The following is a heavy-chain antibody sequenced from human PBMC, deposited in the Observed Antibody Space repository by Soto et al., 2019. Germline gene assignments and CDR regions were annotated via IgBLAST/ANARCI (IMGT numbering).Heavy chain of an antibody. CDR2: IYYSGST. D-gene: IGHD3-9*01. CDR1: GGSISSSSYY. CDR3: ARRGGVYDILTGYTWDAFDI. V-gene: IGHV4-39*01. Sequence: QLQLQESGPGLVKPSETLSLTCTVSGGSISSSSYYWGWIRQPPGKGLEWIGSIYYSGSTYYNPSLKSRVTISVDTSKHQFSLKLSSVTAADTAVYYCARRGGVYDILTGYTWDAFDIWGQGTMVTVSS. J-gene: IGHJ3*02.